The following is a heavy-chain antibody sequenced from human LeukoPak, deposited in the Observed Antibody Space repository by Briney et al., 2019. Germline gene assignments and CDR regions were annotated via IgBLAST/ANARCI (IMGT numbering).Heavy chain of an antibody. V-gene: IGHV3-21*01. J-gene: IGHJ4*02. CDR2: VSVSSSQM. D-gene: IGHD6-13*01. CDR3: AREKYDSSWTHPFDY. Sequence: GGSLRLSCAASGFTFSDYIMNWVRQAPGKGLEWVSSVSVSSSQMYYTDSVEGRFTISRDNAKNSLLLQMTSLRVEDTAVYYCAREKYDSSWTHPFDYWGQGILVTVSS. CDR1: GFTFSDYI.